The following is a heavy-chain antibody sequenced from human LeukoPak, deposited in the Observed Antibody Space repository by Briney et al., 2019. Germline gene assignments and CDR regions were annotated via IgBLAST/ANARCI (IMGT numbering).Heavy chain of an antibody. CDR2: IYTSGST. J-gene: IGHJ4*02. D-gene: IGHD3-16*01. CDR1: GGSISSGSYY. CDR3: ARDLGGLIDY. V-gene: IGHV4-61*02. Sequence: NPSQTLSLTCTVSGGSISSGSYYWSWIRQPAGKGLEWIGRIYTSGSTNYNPSLKSRVTISVDTSKNQFSLKLSSVTAADTAVYYCARDLGGLIDYWGQGTLVTVSS.